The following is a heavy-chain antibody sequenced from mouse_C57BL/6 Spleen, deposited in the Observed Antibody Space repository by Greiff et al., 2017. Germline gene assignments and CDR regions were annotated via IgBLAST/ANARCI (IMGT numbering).Heavy chain of an antibody. CDR2: IYPRDGST. V-gene: IGHV1-85*01. D-gene: IGHD1-1*01. CDR1: GYTFTSYD. CDR3: AKGDTVEAHYFDY. Sequence: QVQLKESGPELVKPGASVKLSCKASGYTFTSYDINWVKQRPGQGLEWIGWIYPRDGSTKYNEKFKGKATLTVDTSSSTAYMELHSLSSESSAVYFCAKGDTVEAHYFDYWGQGTTLTVSS. J-gene: IGHJ2*01.